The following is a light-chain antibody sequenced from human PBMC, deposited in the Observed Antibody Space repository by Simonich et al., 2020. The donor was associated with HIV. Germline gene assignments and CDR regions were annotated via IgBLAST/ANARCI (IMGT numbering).Light chain of an antibody. V-gene: IGLV2-14*03. Sequence: QSALTQPASVSGSPGQSITISCTGTSSDVGGYNYVSWYQPHPGKAPKLMIYDVSNRPSGVSNRFSGSKSGNTASLTISGLQAEDEADYYCSSYAGSNNFVVFGGGTKLTVL. CDR2: DVS. CDR3: SSYAGSNNFVV. CDR1: SSDVGGYNY. J-gene: IGLJ2*01.